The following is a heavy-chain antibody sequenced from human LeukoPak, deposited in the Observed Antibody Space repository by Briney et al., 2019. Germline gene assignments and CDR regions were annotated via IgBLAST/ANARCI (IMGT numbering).Heavy chain of an antibody. CDR3: AKSITILGVVIDCSDY. D-gene: IGHD3-3*01. CDR2: ISGSGGST. J-gene: IGHJ4*02. Sequence: GGSLRLSCAASGFTFSSYAMSWVRQAPGRGLEWVSAISGSGGSTYYADSVKGRFTISRDNSKNTLYLQMNSLRAEDTAVYYCAKSITILGVVIDCSDYWGKGTLVTVSS. CDR1: GFTFSSYA. V-gene: IGHV3-23*01.